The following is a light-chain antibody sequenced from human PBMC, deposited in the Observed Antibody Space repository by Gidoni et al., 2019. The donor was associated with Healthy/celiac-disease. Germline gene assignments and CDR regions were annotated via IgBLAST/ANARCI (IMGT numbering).Light chain of an antibody. Sequence: DIVMTQSPDSLAVSLGERATINCKSSQSVLYSSNNKNYLAWYQQKPGQPPKLPIYWASTRESGVPDRVSGSGSGTDFTLTISSLQAEDVAVYYCQQYYSTPLTFGGXTKVEIK. CDR3: QQYYSTPLT. CDR2: WAS. CDR1: QSVLYSSNNKNY. J-gene: IGKJ4*01. V-gene: IGKV4-1*01.